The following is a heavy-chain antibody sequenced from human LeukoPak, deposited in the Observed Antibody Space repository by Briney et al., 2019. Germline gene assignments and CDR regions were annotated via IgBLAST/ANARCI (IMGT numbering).Heavy chain of an antibody. V-gene: IGHV1-2*06. CDR3: ATFTAPRNAFDL. J-gene: IGHJ3*01. CDR2: IDPNSGDT. D-gene: IGHD3-16*01. Sequence: ASVKVSCKASGYTLTDYYMHWVRQAPGQGLQWMGRIDPNSGDTKYTQKFQGRVSMTRDTSISTAYMELSRLTSDDTAVYYCATFTAPRNAFDLWGQGTMVTVSS. CDR1: GYTLTDYY.